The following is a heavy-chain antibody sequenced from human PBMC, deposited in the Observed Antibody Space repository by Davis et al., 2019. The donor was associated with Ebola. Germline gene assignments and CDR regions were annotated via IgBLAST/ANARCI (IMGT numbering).Heavy chain of an antibody. CDR3: SKRVPGMFYFDY. CDR2: ITGYGGGT. V-gene: IGHV3-23*01. Sequence: PGGSLRLSCAASGFTFSNYAMSWVRQAPGKGLQWVSTITGYGGGTFYADSVKGRFTISRDNSKNTLYLQMNSLSAEDTAIYYCSKRVPGMFYFDYWGQGTLVSVSS. CDR1: GFTFSNYA. D-gene: IGHD3-10*02. J-gene: IGHJ4*02.